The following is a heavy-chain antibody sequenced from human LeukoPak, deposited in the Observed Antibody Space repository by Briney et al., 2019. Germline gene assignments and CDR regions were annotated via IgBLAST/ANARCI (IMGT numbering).Heavy chain of an antibody. D-gene: IGHD2-8*01. CDR2: IYHSRST. J-gene: IGHJ4*02. V-gene: IGHV4-39*07. CDR1: GGSVSNGSYY. CDR3: ARCMFYGISGFDY. Sequence: SETQSLTCTVSGGSVSNGSYYWGWIRQPPGKVLEWMGSIYHSRSTNYNDSLKSRVTISVDTSKNQFSLKLSSVTAADTAVYYCARCMFYGISGFDYWGQGTLVTVSS.